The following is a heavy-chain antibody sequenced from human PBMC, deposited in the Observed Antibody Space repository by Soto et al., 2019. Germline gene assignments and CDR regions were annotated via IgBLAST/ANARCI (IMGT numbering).Heavy chain of an antibody. CDR2: IYYSGST. CDR3: ARHNLGNCSSTRCVGGMDV. Sequence: PSETLSLTCTVSGGSISSSSYYWGWIRQPPGKGLEWIGSIYYSGSTYYNPSLKSRVTISVDTSKNQFSLKLSSVTAADTAVYYCARHNLGNCSSTRCVGGMDVWGKGTTVTVSS. CDR1: GGSISSSSYY. D-gene: IGHD2-2*01. J-gene: IGHJ6*04. V-gene: IGHV4-39*01.